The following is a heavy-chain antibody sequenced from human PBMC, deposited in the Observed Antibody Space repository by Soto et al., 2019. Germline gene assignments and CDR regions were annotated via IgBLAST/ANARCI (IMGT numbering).Heavy chain of an antibody. Sequence: GGSLRLSCAASGFTFSSYALSWVRQAPGKGLERVSSISGSGGSTYYADSVKGRFTISRDESKKTLYLQMNSLRVEDRAVYYCTKESSWHFYDSSGYPDCWGQGTQVTVSS. J-gene: IGHJ4*02. D-gene: IGHD3-22*01. V-gene: IGHV3-23*01. CDR2: ISGSGGST. CDR1: GFTFSSYA. CDR3: TKESSWHFYDSSGYPDC.